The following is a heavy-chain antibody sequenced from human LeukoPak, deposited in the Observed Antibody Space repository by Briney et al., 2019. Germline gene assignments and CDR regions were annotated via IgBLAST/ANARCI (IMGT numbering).Heavy chain of an antibody. CDR1: GGSFSGYY. CDR3: ARDGDREAFDY. V-gene: IGHV4-34*01. D-gene: IGHD4-17*01. Sequence: PSETLSLTCAVYGGSFSGYYWTWIRQPPGKGLEWIGEINHSGSTNYNASLKSRVTISVDTSKNHFSLKLSSVTAADTAVYYCARDGDREAFDYWGQGTLVTISS. J-gene: IGHJ4*02. CDR2: INHSGST.